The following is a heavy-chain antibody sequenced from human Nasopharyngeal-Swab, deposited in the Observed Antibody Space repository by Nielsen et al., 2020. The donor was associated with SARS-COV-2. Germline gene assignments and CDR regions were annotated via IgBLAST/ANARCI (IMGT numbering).Heavy chain of an antibody. Sequence: GGSLRLSCAASGLSFRTYWMHWVRKSPGKGLLWVSRIDTDGAITNYADSVKGRFTISRDNAKNTLYLQMNSLRADDTAVYYCARDVGGRDNYWGQGALVTVSS. V-gene: IGHV3-74*01. D-gene: IGHD2-15*01. CDR3: ARDVGGRDNY. CDR2: IDTDGAIT. J-gene: IGHJ4*02. CDR1: GLSFRTYW.